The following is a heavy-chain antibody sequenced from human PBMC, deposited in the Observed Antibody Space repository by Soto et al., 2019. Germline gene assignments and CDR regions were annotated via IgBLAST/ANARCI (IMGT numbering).Heavy chain of an antibody. J-gene: IGHJ4*02. Sequence: GGSLRLSCAVSGFTFDDNAMHWVRQAPEKGLEWVSGINWKSDIGYADSVKGRFTISRDNAKNTLYLQMSSLRVEDTALYYCVCFECGRTAVVTAMEANDYWGQGTLVTVSS. CDR2: INWKSDI. V-gene: IGHV3-9*01. CDR1: GFTFDDNA. CDR3: VCFECGRTAVVTAMEANDY. D-gene: IGHD2-21*02.